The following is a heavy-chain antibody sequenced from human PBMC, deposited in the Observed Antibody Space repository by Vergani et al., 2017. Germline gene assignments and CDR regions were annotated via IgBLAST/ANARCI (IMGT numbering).Heavy chain of an antibody. CDR2: ISGSGGST. CDR3: ARDSGYCSSTSCRGGYYYMDV. Sequence: EVQLLESGGGLVQPGGSLRLSCAASGFTFSSYAMSWVRQAPGKGLEWVSAISGSGGSTYYADSVKGRFTISRDNSKNTLYLQMNSLRAEDTAVYYCARDSGYCSSTSCRGGYYYMDVWGKGTTVTVSS. CDR1: GFTFSSYA. V-gene: IGHV3-23*01. D-gene: IGHD2-2*03. J-gene: IGHJ6*03.